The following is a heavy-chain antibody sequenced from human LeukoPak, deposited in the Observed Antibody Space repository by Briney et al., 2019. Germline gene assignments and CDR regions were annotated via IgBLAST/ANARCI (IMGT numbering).Heavy chain of an antibody. CDR2: IWYDGSKK. CDR3: VRDYGDYFDY. D-gene: IGHD4-17*01. J-gene: IGHJ4*02. CDR1: GFTFSSNG. Sequence: GGSLRLSCAASGFTFSSNGIHWVRQAPGKGLEWVAVIWYDGSKKYYADSVKGRFTISRDNSKNTLYLQMDSLRAEDTALYYCVRDYGDYFDYWGQGTLVTVSS. V-gene: IGHV3-33*08.